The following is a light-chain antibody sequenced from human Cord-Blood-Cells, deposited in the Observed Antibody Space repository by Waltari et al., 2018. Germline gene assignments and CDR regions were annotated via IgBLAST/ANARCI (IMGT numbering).Light chain of an antibody. V-gene: IGLV2-23*01. Sequence: QSALTQPASVSGSPGHSITISCTGTSRDVGSYNLVPWYQQHPGKAPKLMIYEGSKRPSGVSNRFSGSKFGNTASLTISGLQAEDEADYYCCSYAGSSTWVFGGGTKLTVL. J-gene: IGLJ3*02. CDR1: SRDVGSYNL. CDR2: EGS. CDR3: CSYAGSSTWV.